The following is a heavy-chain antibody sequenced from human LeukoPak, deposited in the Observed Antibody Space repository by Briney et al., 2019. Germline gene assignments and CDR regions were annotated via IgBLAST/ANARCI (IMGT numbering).Heavy chain of an antibody. D-gene: IGHD3-16*01. V-gene: IGHV3-21*01. Sequence: GGSLRLSCAASGFTFSSYSMNWVRQAPGKGLEWVSSISSSSSYIYYADSVKGRFTISRDNAKNSLYLQMNSLRAEDTAVYYCARFMDVSYYYYYYMDVWGKGTTVTVSS. CDR3: ARFMDVSYYYYYYMDV. J-gene: IGHJ6*03. CDR2: ISSSSSYI. CDR1: GFTFSSYS.